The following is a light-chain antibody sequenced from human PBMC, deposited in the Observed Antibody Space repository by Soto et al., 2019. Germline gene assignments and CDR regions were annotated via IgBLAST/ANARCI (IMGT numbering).Light chain of an antibody. CDR2: KVT. J-gene: IGLJ1*01. Sequence: QSVLTQPASVSGSPGQSITISCTGTSSDVGGNKYVSWYQQYPGKVPKLLINKVTNRPSGVSYRFSGSKSGNTASLTISALLAEDAADYFCASSTSDSLYVFRTGTKVTVL. CDR3: ASSTSDSLYV. V-gene: IGLV2-14*01. CDR1: SSDVGGNKY.